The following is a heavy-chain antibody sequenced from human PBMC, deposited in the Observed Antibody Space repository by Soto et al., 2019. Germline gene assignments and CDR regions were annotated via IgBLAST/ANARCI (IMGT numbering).Heavy chain of an antibody. CDR2: ISAYNGNT. D-gene: IGHD2-2*01. Sequence: QVPLVQSGAEVKKPGASVKVSCKASGYTFTSYGISWVRQAPGQGLEWMGWISAYNGNTNYAQKLQGRVTMTTDTCTSTAYMELGRLRSDETAVYYCARIASVPAYKQAYYYYMDVWGKGTTVTVAS. V-gene: IGHV1-18*01. CDR1: GYTFTSYG. CDR3: ARIASVPAYKQAYYYYMDV. J-gene: IGHJ6*03.